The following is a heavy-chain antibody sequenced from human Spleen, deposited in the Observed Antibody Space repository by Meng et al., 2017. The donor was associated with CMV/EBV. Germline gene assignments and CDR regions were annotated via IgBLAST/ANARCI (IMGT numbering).Heavy chain of an antibody. CDR3: AREGSLPRLWSFDY. D-gene: IGHD5-18*01. J-gene: IGHJ4*02. CDR2: ISSSGSTI. CDR1: GFTFSSYE. V-gene: IGHV3-48*03. Sequence: GGSLRLSCAASGFTFSSYEMNWVRQAPGKGLEWVSYISSSGSTIYYADSVKGRFTISRDNAKNSLYLQMNSLRAEDTAVYYCAREGSLPRLWSFDYWGQGTLVTVSS.